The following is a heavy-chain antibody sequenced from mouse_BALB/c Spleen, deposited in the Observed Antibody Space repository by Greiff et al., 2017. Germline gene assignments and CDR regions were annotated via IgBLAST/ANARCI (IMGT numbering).Heavy chain of an antibody. CDR2: ILPGSGST. Sequence: VQVVESGAELMKPGASVKISCKATGYTFSSYWIEWVKQRPGHGLEWIGEILPGSGSTNYNEKFKGKATFTADTSSNTAYMQLSSLTSEDSAVYYCARFLYDYDVAYWGQGTLVTVSA. V-gene: IGHV1-9*01. CDR1: GYTFSSYW. D-gene: IGHD2-4*01. J-gene: IGHJ3*01. CDR3: ARFLYDYDVAY.